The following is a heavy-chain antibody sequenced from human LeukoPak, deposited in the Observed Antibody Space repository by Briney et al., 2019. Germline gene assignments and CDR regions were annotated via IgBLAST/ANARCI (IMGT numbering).Heavy chain of an antibody. D-gene: IGHD4-17*01. V-gene: IGHV3-48*03. CDR3: ARDRGGFGDYGDYGVFDY. Sequence: GGSLRLSCAASGFTFSSYEMNWVRQAPGKGLEWVSYISSSGSTIFYADSMKGRFTISRDNAKNSLYLQMNSLRAEDTAVYYCARDRGGFGDYGDYGVFDYWGQGTLVTVSS. CDR1: GFTFSSYE. J-gene: IGHJ4*02. CDR2: ISSSGSTI.